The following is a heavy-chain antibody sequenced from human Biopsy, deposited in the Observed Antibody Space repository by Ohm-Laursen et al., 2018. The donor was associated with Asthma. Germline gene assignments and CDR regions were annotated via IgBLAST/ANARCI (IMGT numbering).Heavy chain of an antibody. CDR2: ISVYNGNT. Sequence: SVYASRKTSGYTFTSAGITWVRQAPGPGLEWMGWISVYNGNTKVAQKLQDRVTMITDTSTSTAYMELRSLRSDDTAVYFCARAVDYSHYYGIDVWGQGTTVTVS. J-gene: IGHJ6*02. V-gene: IGHV1-18*01. CDR3: ARAVDYSHYYGIDV. CDR1: GYTFTSAG. D-gene: IGHD3-10*01.